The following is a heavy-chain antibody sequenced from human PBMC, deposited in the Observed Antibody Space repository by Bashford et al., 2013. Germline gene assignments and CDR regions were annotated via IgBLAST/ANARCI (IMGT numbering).Heavy chain of an antibody. Sequence: TSQTLSLTCAISGDSVSSKSAAWNWIRQSPSRGLEFLGRTYYRSKWYNEYAVSVKSRITINPDTSRNQFSLQLNSVTPEDTAVYYCARGINNGFDIWAQGTMVTVSS. CDR2: TYYRSKWYN. J-gene: IGHJ3*02. V-gene: IGHV6-1*01. CDR1: GDSVSSKSAA. D-gene: IGHD3-10*01. CDR3: ARGINNGFDI.